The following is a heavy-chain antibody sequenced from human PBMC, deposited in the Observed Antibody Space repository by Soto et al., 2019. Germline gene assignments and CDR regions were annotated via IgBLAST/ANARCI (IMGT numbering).Heavy chain of an antibody. CDR3: ARDRDGNSLAY. V-gene: IGHV1-69*01. D-gene: IGHD2-15*01. J-gene: IGHJ4*02. CDR1: GGTFTTYT. CDR2: IIPIFGAS. Sequence: QVQVVQSGPEVKKPGSSVKVSCKSSGGTFTTYTFSWVRQAPGQGLEWMAGIIPIFGASKSAQKYQDRVAITTDEPTRTIYMELSSLRSDDTAVYYCARDRDGNSLAYWGQGTLVTVSS.